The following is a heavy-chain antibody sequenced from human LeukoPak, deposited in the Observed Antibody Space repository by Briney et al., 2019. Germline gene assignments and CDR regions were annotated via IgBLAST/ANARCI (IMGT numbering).Heavy chain of an antibody. J-gene: IGHJ6*02. V-gene: IGHV1-18*04. CDR2: TSAYNGNT. Sequence: ASVTVSCKASGYTFTSYGISWVRQAPGQGLEWMGCTSAYNGNTNYAQKLQGRVTMTTDTSTSTAYMELRSLRSDDTAVYYCARLDFWSGYSYYYYGMDVWGQGTTVTVSS. CDR1: GYTFTSYG. D-gene: IGHD3-3*01. CDR3: ARLDFWSGYSYYYYGMDV.